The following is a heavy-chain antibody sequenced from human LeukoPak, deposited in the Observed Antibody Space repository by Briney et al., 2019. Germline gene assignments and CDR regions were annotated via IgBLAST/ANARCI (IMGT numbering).Heavy chain of an antibody. V-gene: IGHV3-30*04. J-gene: IGHJ3*02. CDR1: GFTFSSYA. Sequence: GGSLRLSCAASGFTFSSYAMHWVRQAPGKGLEWVAVISYDGSNKYYADSVKGRFTISRDNSKNTLYLQMNSLRAEDTAVYYCARVKTTVVTRDAFDIWGQGTMVTVSS. CDR2: ISYDGSNK. CDR3: ARVKTTVVTRDAFDI. D-gene: IGHD4-23*01.